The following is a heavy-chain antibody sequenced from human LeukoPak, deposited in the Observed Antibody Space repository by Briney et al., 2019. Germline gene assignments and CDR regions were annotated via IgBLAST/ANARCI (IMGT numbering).Heavy chain of an antibody. D-gene: IGHD4-17*01. Sequence: GASVKVSCKASGYTFTSYGISWVRQAPGQGLEWMGWISAYNGNTNYAQKLQGRVTMTTDTSTSTAYMELRSRRSDDTAMNYCAKLPVPRNAYGEYHLDYLGQGTLVNVP. V-gene: IGHV1-18*01. J-gene: IGHJ4*02. CDR2: ISAYNGNT. CDR1: GYTFTSYG. CDR3: AKLPVPRNAYGEYHLDY.